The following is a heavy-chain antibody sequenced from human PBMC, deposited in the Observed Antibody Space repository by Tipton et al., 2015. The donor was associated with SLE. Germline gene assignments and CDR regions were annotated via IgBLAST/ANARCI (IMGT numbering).Heavy chain of an antibody. CDR2: TYHTGAT. D-gene: IGHD3-10*01. CDR3: ARDFGNVGRFDS. Sequence: TLSLTCTVSGFSISSGFNWGWIRQPPGKGPEWIGITYHTGATNYNPSLQRRVAMPVDTSKNQFSLKLNSLTAADTAVYYCARDFGNVGRFDSWGQGTLVTVSS. CDR1: GFSISSGFN. V-gene: IGHV4-38-2*02. J-gene: IGHJ5*01.